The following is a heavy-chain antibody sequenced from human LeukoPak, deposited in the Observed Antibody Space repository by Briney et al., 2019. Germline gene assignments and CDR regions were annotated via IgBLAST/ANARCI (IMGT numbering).Heavy chain of an antibody. D-gene: IGHD3-22*01. CDR2: IYSGGST. CDR1: GFTVSSNY. V-gene: IGHV3-53*01. J-gene: IGHJ4*02. CDR3: ARSIYDSINFDY. Sequence: GGSLRLSCAASGFTVSSNYMSWVRQPPGKGLEWVSVIYSGGSTYYADSVKGRFTISRDNSNNTLYLQMNSLRAEDTAVYYCARSIYDSINFDYWGQGTLVTVSS.